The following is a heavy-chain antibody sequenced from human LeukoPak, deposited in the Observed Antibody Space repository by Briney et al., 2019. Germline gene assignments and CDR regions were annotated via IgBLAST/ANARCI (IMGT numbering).Heavy chain of an antibody. CDR3: ARPPATYCSGGSCYSY. J-gene: IGHJ4*02. CDR1: GYSFTSYW. Sequence: ASVEISCKGSGYSFTSYWIGWVRQMPGKGLEWMGIIYPGDSDTRYSPSFQGQVTISADKSISTAYLQWSSLKASDTAMYYCARPPATYCSGGSCYSYWGQGTLVTVSS. V-gene: IGHV5-51*01. CDR2: IYPGDSDT. D-gene: IGHD2-15*01.